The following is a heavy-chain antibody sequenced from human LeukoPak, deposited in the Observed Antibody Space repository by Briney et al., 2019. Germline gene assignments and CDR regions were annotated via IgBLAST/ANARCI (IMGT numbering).Heavy chain of an antibody. CDR1: GYSFIGYY. Sequence: ASVKVSCKASGYSFIGYYMHWVRQAPGQGLEWVGRINSNSGGTNYAQKFQGRVTMTRDTSISTAYMELSRLRFDDTAVYYCARDSARIEVAGEVWYFDLWGRGTLVTVSS. CDR2: INSNSGGT. CDR3: ARDSARIEVAGEVWYFDL. V-gene: IGHV1-2*06. D-gene: IGHD6-19*01. J-gene: IGHJ2*01.